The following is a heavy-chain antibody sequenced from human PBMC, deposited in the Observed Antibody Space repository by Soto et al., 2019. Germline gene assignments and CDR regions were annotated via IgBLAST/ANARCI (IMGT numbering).Heavy chain of an antibody. CDR1: GFTFSSYG. CDR3: AKDHSSGWNRNIDY. D-gene: IGHD6-19*01. J-gene: IGHJ4*02. V-gene: IGHV3-30*18. Sequence: QVELVESGGGVVQPGRSLRLSCAASGFTFSSYGMHWVRQAPGKGLEWVAFMSYDGSNKYYAESVKGRFTISRDNSKNTLYLQVSSLRAEDTAVYYCAKDHSSGWNRNIDYWGQGTLVTVSS. CDR2: MSYDGSNK.